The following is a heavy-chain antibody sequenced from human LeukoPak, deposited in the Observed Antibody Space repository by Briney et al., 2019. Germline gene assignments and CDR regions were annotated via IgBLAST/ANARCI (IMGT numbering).Heavy chain of an antibody. J-gene: IGHJ4*02. V-gene: IGHV4-61*01. Sequence: SETLSLTCTASGDSVSSTYYFWSWIRQPPGKGLEWIGYIHYSGSTNYNPSLKSRVTISVDTSKNQFSLKLSSVTAADTAVYYCARGNDSSSYYFDYWGQGTLVTVSS. CDR3: ARGNDSSSYYFDY. CDR2: IHYSGST. CDR1: GDSVSSTYYF. D-gene: IGHD6-6*01.